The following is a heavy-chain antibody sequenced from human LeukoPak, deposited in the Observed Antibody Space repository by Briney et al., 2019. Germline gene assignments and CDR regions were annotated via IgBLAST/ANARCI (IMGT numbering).Heavy chain of an antibody. CDR2: MNPNSGNT. CDR1: GYTFTSYD. D-gene: IGHD6-13*01. CDR3: ARVTSGRIAAARRR. V-gene: IGHV1-8*01. Sequence: ASVKVSCKASGYTFTSYDINWVRQATGQGLEWMGWMNPNSGNTGYAQKFQGRVTMTRNTSISTAYMELSSLRSEDTAVYYCARVTSGRIAAARRRWGQGTLVTVSS. J-gene: IGHJ4*02.